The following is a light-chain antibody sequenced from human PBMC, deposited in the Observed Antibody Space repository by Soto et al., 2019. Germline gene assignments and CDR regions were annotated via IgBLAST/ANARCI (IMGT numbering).Light chain of an antibody. V-gene: IGKV1-39*01. J-gene: IGKJ5*01. Sequence: DIQMTQYASALSASIGDRFTMTRRASEIISSYLNWYQQKPGKVPKLLIYASTNLQSGVPSRFSGRGAGTDFTLTISSLQPEDFATYFCQQTYSAPITFGQGTRLEI. CDR3: QQTYSAPIT. CDR2: AST. CDR1: EIISSY.